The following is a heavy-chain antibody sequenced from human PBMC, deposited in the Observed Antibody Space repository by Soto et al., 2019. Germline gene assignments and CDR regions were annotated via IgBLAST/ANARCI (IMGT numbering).Heavy chain of an antibody. Sequence: GGSLRLSCAASGFTFSSYWMSWVRQAPGKGLEWVANIKQDGSEKYYVDSVKGRFTISRDNAKNSLYLQMNSLRAEDTAVYYCARDGLEDFWSGSRSFDYWGQGTLVTVSS. CDR1: GFTFSSYW. CDR3: ARDGLEDFWSGSRSFDY. J-gene: IGHJ4*02. CDR2: IKQDGSEK. D-gene: IGHD3-3*01. V-gene: IGHV3-7*05.